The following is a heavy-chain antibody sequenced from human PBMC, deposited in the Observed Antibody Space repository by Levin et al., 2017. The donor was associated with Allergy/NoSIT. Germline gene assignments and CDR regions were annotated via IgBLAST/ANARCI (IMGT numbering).Heavy chain of an antibody. V-gene: IGHV4-34*01. CDR3: AREGKYCSSTSCYRRYYYYGMDV. Sequence: SETLSLTCAVYGGSFSGYYWSWIRQPPGKGLEWIGEINHSGSTNYNPSLKSRVTISVDTSKNQFSLKLSSVTAADTAVYYCAREGKYCSSTSCYRRYYYYGMDVWGQGTTVTVSS. CDR2: INHSGST. J-gene: IGHJ6*02. D-gene: IGHD2-2*02. CDR1: GGSFSGYY.